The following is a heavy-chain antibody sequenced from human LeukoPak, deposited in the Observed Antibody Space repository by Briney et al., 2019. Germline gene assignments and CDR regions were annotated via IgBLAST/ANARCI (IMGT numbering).Heavy chain of an antibody. CDR1: GGSISSYY. Sequence: NSSETLSLTCTVSGGSISSYYWSWIRQPPGKGLEWIGYIYYSGSTNYNPSLKSRVTISVDTSKNQFSLKLSSVTAADTAVYYCARGDYGGNDAFDIWGQGTMVTVSS. CDR3: ARGDYGGNDAFDI. D-gene: IGHD4-23*01. CDR2: IYYSGST. J-gene: IGHJ3*02. V-gene: IGHV4-59*01.